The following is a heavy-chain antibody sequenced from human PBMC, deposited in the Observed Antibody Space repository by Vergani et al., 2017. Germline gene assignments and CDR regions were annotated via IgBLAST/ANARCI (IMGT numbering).Heavy chain of an antibody. CDR3: GRGSDNYN. CDR2: IKNTGNST. V-gene: IGHV3-23*01. J-gene: IGHJ4*02. CDR1: GFTFSSHA. Sequence: EVQLLQSEGAVVQPGGSLRLSCVASGFTFSSHAMSWVRQGHGKGLEWVSSIKNTGNSTHYADSVKGRFTISRDNSKNTLYLQRNSLRVEDTAGYYCGRGSDNYNWGQGTLVTVSS. D-gene: IGHD5-24*01.